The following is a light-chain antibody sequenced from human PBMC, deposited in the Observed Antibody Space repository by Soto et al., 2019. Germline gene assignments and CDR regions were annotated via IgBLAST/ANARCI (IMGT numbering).Light chain of an antibody. V-gene: IGKV1-8*01. Sequence: AIRMTQSPSSLSASTGDRVTITCRARQGISSYLAWYQQNPGQAPKLLIYAASTLQSGVQSRFSGSGSGTDFTLTFICLQSADFATYYCRQYYSYPALTCGGGTKVEIK. CDR2: AAS. CDR3: RQYYSYPALT. CDR1: QGISSY. J-gene: IGKJ4*01.